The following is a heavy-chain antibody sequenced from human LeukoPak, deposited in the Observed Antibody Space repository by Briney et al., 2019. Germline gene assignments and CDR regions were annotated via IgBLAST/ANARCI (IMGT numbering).Heavy chain of an antibody. CDR1: GFTFSSYG. J-gene: IGHJ4*02. CDR2: ISYDGSNK. CDR3: ARDLQLWEFDY. D-gene: IGHD5-18*01. Sequence: PGGSLRLSCAASGFTFSSYGMHWVRQAPGKGLEWVAVISYDGSNKYYADSVKGRFTISRDNSKNTLYLQMNSLRAEDTAVYYCARDLQLWEFDYWGQGTLVTVSS. V-gene: IGHV3-30*19.